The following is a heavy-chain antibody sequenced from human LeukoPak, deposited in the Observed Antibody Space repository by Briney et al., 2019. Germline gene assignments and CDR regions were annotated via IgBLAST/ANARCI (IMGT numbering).Heavy chain of an antibody. V-gene: IGHV3-30*03. D-gene: IGHD5-24*01. J-gene: IGHJ3*02. CDR2: IFKDGSNK. CDR3: GRDPGDGYNLEAFDI. Sequence: GGSLRLSCAVSGFTVSNNCMRWVRQAPGKGLEWVSVIFKDGSNKDYGASVKGRFTISRDNSKNTLYLQMNSLRAEDTAVYYCGRDPGDGYNLEAFDIWGQGTKVTVSS. CDR1: GFTVSNNC.